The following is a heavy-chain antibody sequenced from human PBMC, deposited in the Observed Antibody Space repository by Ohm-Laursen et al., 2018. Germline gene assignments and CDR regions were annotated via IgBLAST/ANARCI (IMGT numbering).Heavy chain of an antibody. CDR2: ISGSGGST. J-gene: IGHJ4*02. Sequence: SLRLSCVASGFTFSNYCMSWVRQAPGKGLEWVSAISGSGGSTYYADSVKGRFTISRDNSNNTLYLQMNSLRAEDTAVYYCAKDAYDFWSGSYFDYWGQGTLVTVSS. V-gene: IGHV3-23*01. D-gene: IGHD3-3*01. CDR3: AKDAYDFWSGSYFDY. CDR1: GFTFSNYC.